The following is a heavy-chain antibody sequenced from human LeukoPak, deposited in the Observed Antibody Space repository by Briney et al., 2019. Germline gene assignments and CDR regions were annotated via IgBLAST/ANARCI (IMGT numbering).Heavy chain of an antibody. V-gene: IGHV4-59*01. CDR1: GGSITNYY. CDR3: ARGKEVITMLRGLKPGYYFDY. CDR2: IYYSGST. Sequence: PSETLSLTCTVSGGSITNYYWSWIRQPPGKGLEWIGYIYYSGSTKCKSSLKSRVTISVDTSKNQFSLKLSSVTAADTAVYYCARGKEVITMLRGLKPGYYFDYWGQGTLVTVSS. D-gene: IGHD3-10*01. J-gene: IGHJ4*02.